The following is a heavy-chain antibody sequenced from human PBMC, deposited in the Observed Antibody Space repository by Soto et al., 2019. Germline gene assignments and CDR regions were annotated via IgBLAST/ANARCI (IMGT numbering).Heavy chain of an antibody. CDR1: GFTFSSYA. D-gene: IGHD4-17*01. J-gene: IGHJ4*02. Sequence: GGSLKLSCAASGFTFSSYAMSWVRQAPGKGLEWVSAISGSGGSTYYADSVKGRFTISRDNSKNTLYLQMNSLRAEDTAVYYCAKYSVNTVTTNFDYWGQGTLVTVSS. CDR3: AKYSVNTVTTNFDY. CDR2: ISGSGGST. V-gene: IGHV3-23*01.